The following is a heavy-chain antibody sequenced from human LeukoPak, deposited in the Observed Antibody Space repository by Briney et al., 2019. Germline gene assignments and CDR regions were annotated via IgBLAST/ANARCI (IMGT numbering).Heavy chain of an antibody. D-gene: IGHD3-10*01. CDR2: ISYDGSNK. J-gene: IGHJ5*02. Sequence: GGSLRLSCAASGFTFSSYGMHWVRQAPGKGLEWVAVISYDGSNKYYADSVKGRFTISRDNSKNTLYLQMNSLRAEDTAVYYCAKDNYYGSGSYYSWFDPWGRGTLVTVSS. CDR3: AKDNYYGSGSYYSWFDP. V-gene: IGHV3-30*18. CDR1: GFTFSSYG.